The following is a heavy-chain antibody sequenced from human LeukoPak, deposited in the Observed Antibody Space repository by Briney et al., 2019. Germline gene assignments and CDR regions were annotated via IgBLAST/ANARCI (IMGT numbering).Heavy chain of an antibody. V-gene: IGHV4-39*07. J-gene: IGHJ4*02. CDR3: ASLLAGTYYFDY. Sequence: PSETLSLTCTVSGGSISSSSYYWGWIRQPPGKGLEWIGTIHHSGPTYYNPSLKSRVTISVDTSKNQFSLNLSSVTASDTAMYYCASLLAGTYYFDYWGQGTLVTVSS. D-gene: IGHD1/OR15-1a*01. CDR2: IHHSGPT. CDR1: GGSISSSSYY.